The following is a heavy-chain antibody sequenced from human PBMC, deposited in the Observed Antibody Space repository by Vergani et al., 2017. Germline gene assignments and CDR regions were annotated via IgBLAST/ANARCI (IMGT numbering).Heavy chain of an antibody. J-gene: IGHJ3*02. CDR2: IYYSGST. CDR1: GGSISSGDYY. CDR3: ARTWIYYDSSGYYSGAAFDI. Sequence: QVQLPESGPGLVKPSQTLSLTCTVSGGSISSGDYYWSWIRQPPGKGLEWIGYIYYSGSTYYNPSLKSLVTISVDTSKNQFSLKLSSVTAADTAVYYCARTWIYYDSSGYYSGAAFDIWGQGTMVTVSS. D-gene: IGHD3-22*01. V-gene: IGHV4-31*01.